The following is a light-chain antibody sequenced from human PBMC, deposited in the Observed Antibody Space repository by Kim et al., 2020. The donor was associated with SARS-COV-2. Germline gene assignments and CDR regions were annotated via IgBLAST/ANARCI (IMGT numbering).Light chain of an antibody. CDR3: CSYAGSPPYV. V-gene: IGLV2-11*01. CDR2: DVI. J-gene: IGLJ1*01. CDR1: SSDVGGYNF. Sequence: QSALTQSRSVSGSPGQSVTISCTGTSSDVGGYNFVSWYQQHPGKAPKLIIYDVIERPSGVPDRFSASKSGNTASLTISGLQAEDEADYYCCSYAGSPPYVFGTGTQLTVL.